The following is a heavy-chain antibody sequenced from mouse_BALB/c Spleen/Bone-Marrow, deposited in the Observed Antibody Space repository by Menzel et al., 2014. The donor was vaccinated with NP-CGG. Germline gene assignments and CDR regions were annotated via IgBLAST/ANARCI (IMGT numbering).Heavy chain of an antibody. CDR3: ARTGTSPAWFAY. J-gene: IGHJ3*01. CDR1: GFSLSRYS. V-gene: IGHV2-6-4*01. Sequence: VKLQESGPGLVAPSQRLSITCTVSGFSLSRYSVHWVRQPPGKGLEWLGMIWGGGSTDYNSALKSRLSISKDNSKSQVFLKMNSLQTDDTAMYYCARTGTSPAWFAYWGQGTLVTVSA. D-gene: IGHD1-3*01. CDR2: IWGGGST.